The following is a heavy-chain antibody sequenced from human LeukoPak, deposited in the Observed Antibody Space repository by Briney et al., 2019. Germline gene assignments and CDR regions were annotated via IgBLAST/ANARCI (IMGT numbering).Heavy chain of an antibody. CDR3: ARDLGINTGWYGFDY. CDR1: GVSVTSFY. Sequence: SETLSLTCTVSGVSVTSFYWSWIRQPAGKGLEWIGRFFSSGNTNYNPSFKSRATISVDKSENQFSLKLTSVTAADTAVYYCARDLGINTGWYGFDYWGLGILVTVSS. D-gene: IGHD6-19*01. V-gene: IGHV4-4*07. CDR2: FFSSGNT. J-gene: IGHJ4*02.